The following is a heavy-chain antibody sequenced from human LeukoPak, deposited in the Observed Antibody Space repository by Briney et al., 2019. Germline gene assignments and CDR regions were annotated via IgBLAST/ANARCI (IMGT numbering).Heavy chain of an antibody. CDR2: IWYDGSDT. V-gene: IGHV3-33*01. D-gene: IGHD5-18*01. CDR3: ARTNLFVDTAVNDAFDV. J-gene: IGHJ3*01. Sequence: GGSLRLSCAASGFTFSSYGMHWVRQAPGKGLEWVAVIWYDGSDTYYADSVKGRFTISRDNSKSTLYLQMSSLRAEDTAVYYCARTNLFVDTAVNDAFDVWGQGTMVIVSS. CDR1: GFTFSSYG.